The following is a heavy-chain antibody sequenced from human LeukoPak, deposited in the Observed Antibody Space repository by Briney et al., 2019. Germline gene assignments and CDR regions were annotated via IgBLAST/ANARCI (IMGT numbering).Heavy chain of an antibody. Sequence: GGSLRLSCAASGFTFSSYEMNWVRQAPGKGLEWVSSISSSSSYIYYADSVKGRFTISRDNAKNSLYLQMNSLRAEDTAVYYCARSGGSYLKLYYFDYWGQGTLVTVSS. D-gene: IGHD1-26*01. CDR2: ISSSSSYI. V-gene: IGHV3-21*01. CDR1: GFTFSSYE. CDR3: ARSGGSYLKLYYFDY. J-gene: IGHJ4*02.